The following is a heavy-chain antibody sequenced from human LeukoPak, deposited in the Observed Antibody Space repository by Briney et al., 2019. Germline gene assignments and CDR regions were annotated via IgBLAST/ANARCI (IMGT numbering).Heavy chain of an antibody. Sequence: GESLKISCEASGYSSPIYWIAWVRQAPGKGLEWMGNIYPGDSDTRYSPSFRGQVTISVDKSVSTAYLHFSSLRASDTAIYYCARNPRLDFWGQGTPVTV. CDR1: GYSSPIYW. CDR3: ARNPRLDF. CDR2: IYPGDSDT. J-gene: IGHJ4*02. V-gene: IGHV5-51*01.